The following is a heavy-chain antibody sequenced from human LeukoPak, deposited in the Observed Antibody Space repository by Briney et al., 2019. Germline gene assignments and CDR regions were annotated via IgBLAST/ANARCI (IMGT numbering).Heavy chain of an antibody. CDR1: GGTFSSYA. CDR3: ARLDCSSTSCYRTYYYYGMDV. V-gene: IGHV1-69*04. Sequence: GASVKVSCKASGGTFSSYAISWVRQAPGQGLEWMGRIIPILGIANYAQKSQGRVTITADKSTSTAYMELSSLRSEDTAVYYCARLDCSSTSCYRTYYYYGMDVWGQGTTVTVSS. D-gene: IGHD2-2*01. CDR2: IIPILGIA. J-gene: IGHJ6*02.